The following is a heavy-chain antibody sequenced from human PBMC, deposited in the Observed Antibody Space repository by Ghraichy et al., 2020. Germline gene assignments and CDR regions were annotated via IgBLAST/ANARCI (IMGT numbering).Heavy chain of an antibody. J-gene: IGHJ4*02. CDR3: ARGYNWGIFDY. Sequence: ETLSLTCTVSGGSISSYYWSWIRQPPGKGLEWIGYIYYSGSTNYNPSLKSRVTISVDTSKNQFSLKLSSVTAADTAVYYCARGYNWGIFDYWGQGTLVTVSS. CDR2: IYYSGST. V-gene: IGHV4-59*01. CDR1: GGSISSYY. D-gene: IGHD1-20*01.